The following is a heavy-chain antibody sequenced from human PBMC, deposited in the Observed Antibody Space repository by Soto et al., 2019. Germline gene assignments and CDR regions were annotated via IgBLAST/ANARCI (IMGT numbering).Heavy chain of an antibody. V-gene: IGHV3-15*07. D-gene: IGHD2-15*01. CDR2: IKTSAGGGAT. Sequence: EVQLVESAGGLVKPGGSLRLSCVASGFSFNEAWMNWVRQAPGQGLEWVGRIKTSAGGGATNYAAPVQGRFTISREDSKNTLSLLMNSLRTEDTAIYYCTTGSVEGIWGQGTTVIVSS. CDR1: GFSFNEAW. J-gene: IGHJ6*02. CDR3: TTGSVEGI.